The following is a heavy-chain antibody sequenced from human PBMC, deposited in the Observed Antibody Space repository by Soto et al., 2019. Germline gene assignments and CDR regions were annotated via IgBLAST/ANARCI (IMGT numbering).Heavy chain of an antibody. CDR1: GFTFTSSS. Sequence: SVNVSCKSSGFTFTSSSFQWVRQARGQRLEWIGWIAVGSGYTNYAQRFQDRVTLTRDMSTATTYMELSRLTSEDTAIYYCAADATAWQQMVPSDYWGQGTLVTVSS. CDR2: IAVGSGYT. D-gene: IGHD2-8*01. V-gene: IGHV1-58*01. J-gene: IGHJ4*02. CDR3: AADATAWQQMVPSDY.